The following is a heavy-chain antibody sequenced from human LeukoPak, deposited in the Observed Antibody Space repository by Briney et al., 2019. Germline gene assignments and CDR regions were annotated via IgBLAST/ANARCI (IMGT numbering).Heavy chain of an antibody. V-gene: IGHV3-23*01. J-gene: IGHJ4*02. CDR1: GFTFSSYA. D-gene: IGHD3-3*01. CDR2: ISGSGGST. CDR3: AKDPTIFGVVITLGYFDY. Sequence: PGGSLRLSCAASGFTFSSYAMSWVRQAPGKGLEWVSAISGSGGSTYYADSVKGRFTISRDNSKNTLYLQMNSLRAEDTAVYYCAKDPTIFGVVITLGYFDYWGQGTLVTVSS.